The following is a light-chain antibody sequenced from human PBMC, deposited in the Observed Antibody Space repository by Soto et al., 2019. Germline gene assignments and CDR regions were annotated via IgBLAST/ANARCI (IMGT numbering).Light chain of an antibody. V-gene: IGKV3-20*01. CDR1: QSVSSNY. J-gene: IGKJ3*01. CDR3: QLYDSSSLFS. CDR2: GAS. Sequence: EIVMTQSPATLSLSPGERATLSCRASQSVSSNYLAWYRQTPGQAPRLLISGASSRATGIPDRFSGSGSGTDFTLTISRLEPEDFAVYYCQLYDSSSLFSFGPGTKVEVK.